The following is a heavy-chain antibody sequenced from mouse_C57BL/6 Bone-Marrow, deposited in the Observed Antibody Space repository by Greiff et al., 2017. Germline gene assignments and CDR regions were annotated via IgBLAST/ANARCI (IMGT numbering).Heavy chain of an antibody. V-gene: IGHV5-16*01. CDR1: GFTFSDYY. J-gene: IGHJ3*01. CDR3: AREEDWDWFAY. Sequence: EVQGVASEGGLVQPGSSMKLSCTASGFTFSDYYIAWVRQVPEKGLEWVANINYDGSSTYYLDSLKSRFIISRDNAKNILYLQMSSLKSEDTATYYCAREEDWDWFAYWGQGTLVTVSA. D-gene: IGHD4-1*01. CDR2: INYDGSST.